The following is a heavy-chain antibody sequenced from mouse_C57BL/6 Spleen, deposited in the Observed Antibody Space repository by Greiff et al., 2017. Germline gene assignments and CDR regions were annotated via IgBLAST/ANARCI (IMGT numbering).Heavy chain of an antibody. D-gene: IGHD1-1*01. CDR1: GYTFTSYW. V-gene: IGHV1-72*01. J-gene: IGHJ1*03. CDR2: IDPNSGGT. Sequence: QVQLQQPGAELVKPGASVKLSCKASGYTFTSYWMHWVKQRPGRGLEWIGRIDPNSGGTKYNEKFKSKATLTVDKPSSTAYMQLSSLTSEDSAVXYCSTQDCSSPYWYFEVWGTGTTVTVAS. CDR3: STQDCSSPYWYFEV.